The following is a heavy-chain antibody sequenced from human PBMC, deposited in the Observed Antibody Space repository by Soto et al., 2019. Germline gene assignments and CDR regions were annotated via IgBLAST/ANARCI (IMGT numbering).Heavy chain of an antibody. Sequence: ASVNVSCTTSGYTFIDYYMHWVRKSTGQGLEWMGWINPNSGGTNYAQKFQGRVTMTRDTSISTAYMGLSRLRSDDTAIYYCARDPQCCSSTSCRYYYYGVDVWGQGTTVTVSS. CDR3: ARDPQCCSSTSCRYYYYGVDV. D-gene: IGHD2-2*01. CDR1: GYTFIDYY. CDR2: INPNSGGT. J-gene: IGHJ6*02. V-gene: IGHV1-2*02.